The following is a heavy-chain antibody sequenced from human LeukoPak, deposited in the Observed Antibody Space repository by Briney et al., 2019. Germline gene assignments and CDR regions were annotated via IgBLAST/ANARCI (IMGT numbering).Heavy chain of an antibody. CDR1: GFTFSSYS. V-gene: IGHV3-21*01. CDR2: ISSSSSYI. CDR3: ARELRGLDS. Sequence: GGSLRLPCAASGFTFSSYSMNWVRQAPGKGLEWVSSISSSSSYIYYADSVKGRFTISRDNSKNTVSLQLSSLRPEDTAVYYCARELRGLDSWGQGTRVTVSS. D-gene: IGHD3-10*01. J-gene: IGHJ5*01.